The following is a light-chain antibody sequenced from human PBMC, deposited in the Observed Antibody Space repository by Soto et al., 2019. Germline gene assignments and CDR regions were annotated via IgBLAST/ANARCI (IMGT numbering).Light chain of an antibody. Sequence: DIQMTQSPSSLSASVGDRVTITCRASQSISSYLNWYQQKPGKAPKLLIYAASSFQCGVPSRFSGSGAGTDFTLIISSMHPEDFATYYFQQSYSTPPSFSQGTKLEIK. CDR2: AAS. CDR1: QSISSY. J-gene: IGKJ2*01. CDR3: QQSYSTPPS. V-gene: IGKV1-39*01.